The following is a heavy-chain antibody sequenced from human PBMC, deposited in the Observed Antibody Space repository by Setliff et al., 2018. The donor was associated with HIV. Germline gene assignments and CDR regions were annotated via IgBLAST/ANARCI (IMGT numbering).Heavy chain of an antibody. D-gene: IGHD4-4*01. CDR1: GFTFRDSY. CDR2: ISSGSSYT. V-gene: IGHV3-11*06. J-gene: IGHJ6*02. CDR3: ARSATNYNYYYYGMDV. Sequence: GGSLRLSCEASGFTFRDSYMSWIRQAPGKGLEWVSYISSGSSYTKYADSVNGRFTISRDNAKSALYLQMNSLRAEDTGVYYCARSATNYNYYYYGMDVWGQGTTVTVSS.